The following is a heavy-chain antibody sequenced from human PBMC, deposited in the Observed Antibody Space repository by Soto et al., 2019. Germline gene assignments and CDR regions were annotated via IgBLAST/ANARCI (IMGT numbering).Heavy chain of an antibody. V-gene: IGHV3-11*06. CDR1: GFTFRDYY. J-gene: IGHJ4*02. D-gene: IGHD4-17*01. CDR3: ARSLDYGDYVFDY. CDR2: TSSSSSYT. Sequence: PVGSLRLSCAASGFTFRDYYMSWIRQAPGKGLEWVSYTSSSSSYTNYADSVKGRFTISRDNAKNSPYLQMKSLRAEDTAVYYCARSLDYGDYVFDYWGQGTLVTVSS.